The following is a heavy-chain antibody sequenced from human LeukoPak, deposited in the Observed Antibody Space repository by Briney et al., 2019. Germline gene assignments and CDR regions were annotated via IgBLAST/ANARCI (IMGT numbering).Heavy chain of an antibody. V-gene: IGHV4-39*01. D-gene: IGHD2-8*01. CDR1: GGALNSYY. CDR3: ARLTPNGYVDY. Sequence: SETLSLTCTVSGGALNSYYWGWIRQPPGKGLEWNGSIYYSGSTYYNPSLKSRVTISVDTSKNQFSLKLSSVTAADTAVHYCARLTPNGYVDYWGQGTLVTVSS. CDR2: IYYSGST. J-gene: IGHJ4*02.